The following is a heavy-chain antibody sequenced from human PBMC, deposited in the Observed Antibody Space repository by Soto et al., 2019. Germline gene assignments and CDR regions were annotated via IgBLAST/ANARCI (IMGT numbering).Heavy chain of an antibody. CDR2: IYYSGST. J-gene: IGHJ6*03. D-gene: IGHD1-20*01. CDR1: GGSISSYY. V-gene: IGHV4-59*08. CDR3: ARVLYYYYYMDV. Sequence: QVQLQESGPGLVKPSETLSLTCTVSGGSISSYYWSWIRQPPGKGLEWIGYIYYSGSTNYNPSLKRRVTISVDTSKNQFSLKLSSVTAADTAVYYCARVLYYYYYMDVWGKGTTVTVSS.